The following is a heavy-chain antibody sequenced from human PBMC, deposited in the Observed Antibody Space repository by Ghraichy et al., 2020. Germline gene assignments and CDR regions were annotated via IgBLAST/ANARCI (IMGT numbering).Heavy chain of an antibody. CDR1: AFAFSSFG. Sequence: GGSLRLSCAASAFAFSSFGMHWVRQAPGKGLEWVAVIWFDGRKRYYVDSVKGRFTISRDNSRNTLYLQMNSLRVEDTAVYYCAKEGGRLGEGAFDVWGQGTKVTVSS. V-gene: IGHV3-33*06. CDR2: IWFDGRKR. J-gene: IGHJ3*01. CDR3: AKEGGRLGEGAFDV. D-gene: IGHD3-10*01.